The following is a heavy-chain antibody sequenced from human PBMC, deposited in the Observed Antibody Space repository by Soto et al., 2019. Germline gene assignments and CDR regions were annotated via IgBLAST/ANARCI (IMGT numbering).Heavy chain of an antibody. D-gene: IGHD5-12*01. CDR2: IYYSGNT. Sequence: SETLSLTCTVSGGSISSGGYYWGWIRQPPGKGLEWIGSIYYSGNTFYNPSLKSRVIISRDTSRNQFSLRLSSVTAADTAVYYCVSRLGYGYAMDVWAKGLRSPSP. CDR1: GGSISSGGYY. J-gene: IGHJ6*02. CDR3: VSRLGYGYAMDV. V-gene: IGHV4-39*01.